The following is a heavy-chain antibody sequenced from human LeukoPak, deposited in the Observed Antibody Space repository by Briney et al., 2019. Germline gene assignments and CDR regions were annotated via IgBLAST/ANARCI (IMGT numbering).Heavy chain of an antibody. V-gene: IGHV4-39*07. Sequence: SETLSLTCAVSGGSISSNSYYWGWIRQPPGKGLEWIGSIYYSGSTYYNPSLKSRVTISVDTSKNQFSLKLGSVTAADTAVYYCANRPRIPVAGTGANWGQGTLVTVSS. CDR3: ANRPRIPVAGTGAN. J-gene: IGHJ4*02. D-gene: IGHD6-19*01. CDR2: IYYSGST. CDR1: GGSISSNSYY.